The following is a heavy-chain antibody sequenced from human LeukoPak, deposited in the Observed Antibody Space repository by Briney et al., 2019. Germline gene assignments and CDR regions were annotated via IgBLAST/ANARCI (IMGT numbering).Heavy chain of an antibody. Sequence: GESLQISCKGSGYSFTSYWIGWVRQLPGKGLEWMGIIYPGDSDNRYSQSFQGQVTISADKSISTAYLQWSSLKASDTAMYYCARRANDAFDLWGQGTMVTVSS. J-gene: IGHJ3*01. CDR3: ARRANDAFDL. CDR2: IYPGDSDN. V-gene: IGHV5-51*01. CDR1: GYSFTSYW.